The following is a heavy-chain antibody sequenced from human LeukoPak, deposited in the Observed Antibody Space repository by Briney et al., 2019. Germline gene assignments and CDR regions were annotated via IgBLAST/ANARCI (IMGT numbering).Heavy chain of an antibody. J-gene: IGHJ3*02. Sequence: PSETLSLTCAVYGGSFSGYYWSWIRQPPGKGLEWIGEINHSGSTNYNPSLKSRVTISVDTSKNQFSLKLSSVTAADTAVYYCARAKLRFLAFDAFDIWGQGTMVTVSS. V-gene: IGHV4-34*01. CDR3: ARAKLRFLAFDAFDI. D-gene: IGHD3-3*01. CDR1: GGSFSGYY. CDR2: INHSGST.